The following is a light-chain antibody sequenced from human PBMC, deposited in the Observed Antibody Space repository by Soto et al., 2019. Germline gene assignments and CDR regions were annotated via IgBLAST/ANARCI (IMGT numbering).Light chain of an antibody. CDR1: QSISSSY. V-gene: IGKV3-20*01. CDR3: QQYGDAPLC. Sequence: ENVLTQSPGTLSLSPGERATLSCRASQSISSSYLAWYQQKPGQTPRLLIYHASNSATGIPDRFSGSGTGTDFTLTISTLEPEDFAMYYCQQYGDAPLCFGGGTTVEI. CDR2: HAS. J-gene: IGKJ4*01.